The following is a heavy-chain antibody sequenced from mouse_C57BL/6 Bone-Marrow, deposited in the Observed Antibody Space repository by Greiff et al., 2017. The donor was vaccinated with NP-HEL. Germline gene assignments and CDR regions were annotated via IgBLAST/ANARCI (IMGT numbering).Heavy chain of an antibody. V-gene: IGHV1-59*01. CDR3: ERPPRVYYAMDY. J-gene: IGHJ4*01. CDR2: IDPSDSYT. CDR1: GYTFTSYW. Sequence: QVQLQQPGAELVRPGTSVKLSCKASGYTFTSYWMHWVKQRPGQGLEWIGVIDPSDSYTNYNQKFKGKATLTVDTSSSTAYMQLSSLTSEDSAVYYCERPPRVYYAMDYWGQGTSVTVSS.